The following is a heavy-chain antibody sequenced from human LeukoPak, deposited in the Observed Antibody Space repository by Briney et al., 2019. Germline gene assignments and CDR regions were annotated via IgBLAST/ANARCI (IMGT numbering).Heavy chain of an antibody. D-gene: IGHD2-21*01. Sequence: SETLSLTCTVSGGSISSYYWSWIRQPAGKGLDWIGRIYTSGSTNYNPSLKSRVTMSVDTSKNQFSLKLSSVTAADTAVYYCARDRGCGGDCSFDYWGQGTLVAVSS. CDR2: IYTSGST. CDR3: ARDRGCGGDCSFDY. J-gene: IGHJ4*02. V-gene: IGHV4-4*07. CDR1: GGSISSYY.